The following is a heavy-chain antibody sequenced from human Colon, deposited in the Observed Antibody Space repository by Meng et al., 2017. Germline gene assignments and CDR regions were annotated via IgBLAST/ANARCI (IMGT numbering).Heavy chain of an antibody. D-gene: IGHD1-26*01. CDR1: GFSFSGSW. CDR2: INPDGSSI. Sequence: VPLVGSGGGLVPPGGSLSLSCAASGFSFSGSWMHWVRQVPGKGLVWVSRINPDGSSITYADSVKGRFTISRDNAKNTLYLQMNSLRAEDTALYYCARDGPMVGATIDYWGQGTLVTVSS. J-gene: IGHJ4*02. V-gene: IGHV3-74*01. CDR3: ARDGPMVGATIDY.